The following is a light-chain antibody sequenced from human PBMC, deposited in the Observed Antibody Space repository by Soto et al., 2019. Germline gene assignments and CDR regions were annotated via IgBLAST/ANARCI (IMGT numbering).Light chain of an antibody. CDR3: LQYCQQYCRSPPSWT. J-gene: IGKJ1*01. Sequence: ETVLTQSPGTLSLSPGERATLSCRASQTVSSSYLAWYQQKPGQAPRLLIYGASGRATGIPDRFRGSGSGTHFTLTNRRLDPEDLAVDYCLQYCQQYCRSPPSWTFGQGTRVQIK. CDR2: GAS. V-gene: IGKV3-20*01. CDR1: QTVSSSY.